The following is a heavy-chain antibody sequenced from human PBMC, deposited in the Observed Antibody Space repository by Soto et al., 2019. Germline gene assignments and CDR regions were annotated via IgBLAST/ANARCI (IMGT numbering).Heavy chain of an antibody. CDR3: ARSGDNYNLLDY. CDR2: IYSGGST. CDR1: GFTVRSNY. Sequence: GGSLRLSCAASGFTVRSNYMSWVRQAPGKGLEWVSVIYSGGSTDYADSVKGRFTISRDNSKNTLYLLMNSLRAEDTAVYYCARSGDNYNLLDYWGQGTPVTVSS. V-gene: IGHV3-53*01. D-gene: IGHD1-1*01. J-gene: IGHJ4*02.